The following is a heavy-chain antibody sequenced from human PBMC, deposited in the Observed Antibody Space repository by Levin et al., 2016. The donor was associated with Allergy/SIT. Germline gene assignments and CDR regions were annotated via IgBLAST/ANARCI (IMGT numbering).Heavy chain of an antibody. Sequence: KVSCKASGYSFTTYYIAWVRQMPGKGLEWMGMIYPRDSDTRYNPSFQGQVTMSVDKSINTAYLQWNSLKASYSAMYYCARREGYCDGGNCYAYFDSWGQGTLVTVSS. CDR3: ARREGYCDGGNCYAYFDS. D-gene: IGHD2-15*01. CDR1: GYSFTTYY. CDR2: IYPRDSDT. V-gene: IGHV5-51*01. J-gene: IGHJ4*02.